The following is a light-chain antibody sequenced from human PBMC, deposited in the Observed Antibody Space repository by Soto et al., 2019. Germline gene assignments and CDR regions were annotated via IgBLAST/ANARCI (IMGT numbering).Light chain of an antibody. CDR3: QQYGFSPGSFT. V-gene: IGKV3-20*01. Sequence: EIVMTQSPATLSVSPGERATLSCRASQSVSSNLAWYQQKPGQAPRLLIYGASSRATGIPDRFSGSGSGTDFTLTIGRLEPEDFAVYYCQQYGFSPGSFTFGPGTKVDIK. J-gene: IGKJ3*01. CDR1: QSVSSN. CDR2: GAS.